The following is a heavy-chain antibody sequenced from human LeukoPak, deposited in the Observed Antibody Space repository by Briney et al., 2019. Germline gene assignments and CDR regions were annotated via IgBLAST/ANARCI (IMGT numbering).Heavy chain of an antibody. CDR2: IYYSGST. CDR3: ARRRVGSGSYDFDY. V-gene: IGHV4-39*01. CDR1: GGSISSSSYY. D-gene: IGHD1-26*01. J-gene: IGHJ4*02. Sequence: SETLSLTCTVSGGSISSSSYYWGWIRQPPGKGLEWIGSIYYSGSTDYNPSLKSRATISVDTSKNQFSLKLSSVTAADAAVYYCARRRVGSGSYDFDYWGQGTLVTVSS.